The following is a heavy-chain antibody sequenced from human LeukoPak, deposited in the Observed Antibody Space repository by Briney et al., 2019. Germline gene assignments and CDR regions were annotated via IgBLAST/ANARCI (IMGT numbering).Heavy chain of an antibody. D-gene: IGHD6-19*01. V-gene: IGHV4-59*02. Sequence: KPSETLSLTFSVSGGSVSSYYWNWIRQPPGKGLEWIGFFYHSGGTHYNPSLKSRVTISLDTSKSQVSLNLNSVTAADTAVYYCARGYSSGWNGRVAFDPWGQGTLVTVSS. CDR3: ARGYSSGWNGRVAFDP. J-gene: IGHJ5*02. CDR2: FYHSGGT. CDR1: GGSVSSYY.